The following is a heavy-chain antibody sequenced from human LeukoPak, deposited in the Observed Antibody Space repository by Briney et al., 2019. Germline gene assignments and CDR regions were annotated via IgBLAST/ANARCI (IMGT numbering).Heavy chain of an antibody. D-gene: IGHD4-17*01. CDR3: ARGGMTTQPFDY. J-gene: IGHJ4*02. Sequence: SETLSLPCTVSGGSISSYYWSWIRQPPGKGLEWIGYIYYSGSTNYNPSLKSRVTISVDTSKNQFSLKLSSMTAADTAVYYCARGGMTTQPFDYWGQGTLVTVSS. V-gene: IGHV4-59*01. CDR1: GGSISSYY. CDR2: IYYSGST.